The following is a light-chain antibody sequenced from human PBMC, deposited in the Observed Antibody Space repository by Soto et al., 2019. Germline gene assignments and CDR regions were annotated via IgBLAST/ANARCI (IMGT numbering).Light chain of an antibody. Sequence: IQIPQCPSHLSASVVDRVTVTCRASQSISSYLNWYQQKPGKAPKLLIYAASSLQSGVPSRFSGSGSGTDFTLTISSLQPEDFATYYCQQSYSTPIPSGQGARLEI. V-gene: IGKV1-39*01. CDR1: QSISSY. CDR3: QQSYSTPIP. CDR2: AAS. J-gene: IGKJ5*01.